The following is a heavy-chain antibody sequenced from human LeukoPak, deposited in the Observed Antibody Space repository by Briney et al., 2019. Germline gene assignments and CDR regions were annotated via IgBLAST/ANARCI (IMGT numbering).Heavy chain of an antibody. Sequence: ASVKVSCKASGYTFTSYGISWVRQAPGQGLEWMGWISAYNGNTNYAQKFQGRVTMTRDTSTSTVYMELSSLRSEDTAVYYCARVIARRNLLDYWGQGTLVTVSS. V-gene: IGHV1-18*01. D-gene: IGHD1-14*01. CDR3: ARVIARRNLLDY. CDR1: GYTFTSYG. J-gene: IGHJ4*02. CDR2: ISAYNGNT.